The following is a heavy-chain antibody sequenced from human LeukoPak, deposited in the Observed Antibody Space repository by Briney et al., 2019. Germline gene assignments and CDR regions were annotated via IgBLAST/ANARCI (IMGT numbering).Heavy chain of an antibody. J-gene: IGHJ5*02. V-gene: IGHV4-59*01. CDR1: GGSISSYY. CDR3: ARANRYSYGLNWFDP. D-gene: IGHD5-18*01. Sequence: SETLSLTCTVSGGSISSYYWSWIRQPPGKGLEWIGYIYYSGSTNYNPSLKSRVTISVDTSKNQFSLKLSSVTAADTAVYYCARANRYSYGLNWFDPWGQGTLVTVSS. CDR2: IYYSGST.